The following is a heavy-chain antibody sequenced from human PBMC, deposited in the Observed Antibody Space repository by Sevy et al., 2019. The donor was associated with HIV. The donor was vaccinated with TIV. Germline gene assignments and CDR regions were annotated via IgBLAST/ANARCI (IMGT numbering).Heavy chain of an antibody. CDR2: IYPGDSHT. CDR1: GYGFTNYW. Sequence: GESLKISCKGSGYGFTNYWIAWVRQMPGKGLEWMGNIYPGDSHTRYSPSFEGQVSISADKAINTAYLQWRGLKASDTATYYCAPGCSDGSCYSAFDYWGQGTLVTVSS. D-gene: IGHD2-15*01. V-gene: IGHV5-51*01. J-gene: IGHJ4*02. CDR3: APGCSDGSCYSAFDY.